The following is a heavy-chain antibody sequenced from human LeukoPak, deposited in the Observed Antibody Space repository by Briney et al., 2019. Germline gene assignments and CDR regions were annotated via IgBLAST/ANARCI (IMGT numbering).Heavy chain of an antibody. CDR1: GGTFISYT. CDR2: IIPILGIA. D-gene: IGHD1-26*01. V-gene: IGHV1-69*04. CDR3: ARDDRQWEPDDAFDI. J-gene: IGHJ3*02. Sequence: SVKVSCKASGGTFISYTISWVRQAPGQGLEWMGRIIPILGIANYAQKFQGRVTITADKSTSTAYMELSSLRSEDTAVYYCARDDRQWEPDDAFDIWGQGTMVTVSS.